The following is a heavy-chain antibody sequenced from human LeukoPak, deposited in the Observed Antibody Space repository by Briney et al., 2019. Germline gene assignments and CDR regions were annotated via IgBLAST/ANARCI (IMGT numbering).Heavy chain of an antibody. CDR1: GFTFSSYA. CDR2: ISYDGSNK. Sequence: PGGSLRLSCAASGFTFSSYAMHWVRQAPGKGLEWVAVISYDGSNKYYADSVKGRFTISRDNSKNTLYLQMNSLRAEDTAVYYCARIQVEWAYDSSGPAFDIWGQGTMVTVSS. CDR3: ARIQVEWAYDSSGPAFDI. V-gene: IGHV3-30-3*01. J-gene: IGHJ3*02. D-gene: IGHD3-22*01.